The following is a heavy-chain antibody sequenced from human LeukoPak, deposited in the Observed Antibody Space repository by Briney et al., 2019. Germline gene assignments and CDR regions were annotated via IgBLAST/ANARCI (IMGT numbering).Heavy chain of an antibody. CDR1: GFTFSSYW. Sequence: HPGGSLRPSCAASGFTFSSYWMSWVRQAPGKGLEWVANIKQDGSEKYYVDSVKGRFTISRDNAKNSLYLQMNSLRAEDTAVYYCARDRVSYCSSTSCYQDYYYYYMDVWGKGTTVTVSS. D-gene: IGHD2-2*01. CDR2: IKQDGSEK. V-gene: IGHV3-7*01. CDR3: ARDRVSYCSSTSCYQDYYYYYMDV. J-gene: IGHJ6*03.